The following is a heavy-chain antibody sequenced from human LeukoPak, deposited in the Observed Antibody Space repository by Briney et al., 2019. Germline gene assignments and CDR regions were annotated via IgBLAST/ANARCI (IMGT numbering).Heavy chain of an antibody. CDR3: ARDLSIVVATATDYFDH. V-gene: IGHV4-4*07. D-gene: IGHD2-21*02. Sequence: PSETLSLTCTVSGGSISSYYWSWIRQPAGKGLEWIGRIYTSGSTNYNPSLKSRVTMSVDTSKNQFSLKLSSVTAADTAVYYCARDLSIVVATATDYFDHWGQGTLVTVSS. J-gene: IGHJ4*02. CDR1: GGSISSYY. CDR2: IYTSGST.